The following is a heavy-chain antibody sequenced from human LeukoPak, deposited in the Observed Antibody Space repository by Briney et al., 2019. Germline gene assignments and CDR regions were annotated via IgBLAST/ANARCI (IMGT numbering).Heavy chain of an antibody. CDR2: INYSGST. CDR1: GGSISSYY. CDR3: ARSCGGDCYFAFDI. Sequence: SETLSLTCTVSGGSISSYYWSWIRQPPGKGLEWIGYINYSGSTNYNPSLKSRVTISVDTSKNQFSLKLSSVTAADPAVYYCARSCGGDCYFAFDIWGQGTMVTVSS. J-gene: IGHJ3*02. D-gene: IGHD2-21*02. V-gene: IGHV4-59*12.